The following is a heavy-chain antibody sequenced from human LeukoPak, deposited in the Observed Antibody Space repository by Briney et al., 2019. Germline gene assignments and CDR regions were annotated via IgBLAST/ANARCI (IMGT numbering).Heavy chain of an antibody. Sequence: EASVKVSCKASGGTFSSYAISWVRQAPGQGLEWMGGIIPIFGTANYAQKIQGRVTMTTDTSTSTAYMELRSLRSDDTAVYYCARDAGFYDSSGYYYEYWGQGTLVTVSS. J-gene: IGHJ4*02. CDR1: GGTFSSYA. D-gene: IGHD3-22*01. CDR3: ARDAGFYDSSGYYYEY. CDR2: IIPIFGTA. V-gene: IGHV1-69*05.